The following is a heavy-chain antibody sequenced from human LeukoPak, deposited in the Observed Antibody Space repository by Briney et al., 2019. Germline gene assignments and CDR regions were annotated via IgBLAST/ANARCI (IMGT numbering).Heavy chain of an antibody. J-gene: IGHJ4*02. Sequence: SETLSLTCAVYGGSFSGYYWSWIRQPPGKGLEWIGEINHSGSTNYNPSLKSRVTISVDTSKNQFSLKLSSVTAADTAVYYCARGVSSGYFDYWGQGTLVAVSS. CDR2: INHSGST. CDR3: ARGVSSGYFDY. D-gene: IGHD3-10*01. V-gene: IGHV4-34*01. CDR1: GGSFSGYY.